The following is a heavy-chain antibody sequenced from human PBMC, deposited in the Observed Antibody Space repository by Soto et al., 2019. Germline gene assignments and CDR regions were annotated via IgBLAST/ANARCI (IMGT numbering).Heavy chain of an antibody. Sequence: QVQLVQSGAEVKKPGSSVKVSCKASGGTFSSYAISWVRQAPGQGLEWMGGIIPIFGTANYAQKFQGRVRITADESTSTAYMELSSLRSEDTAVYYCARASDCSSTSCYTASYYYYGMDVWGQGTTVTVSS. D-gene: IGHD2-2*02. V-gene: IGHV1-69*01. CDR2: IIPIFGTA. J-gene: IGHJ6*02. CDR1: GGTFSSYA. CDR3: ARASDCSSTSCYTASYYYYGMDV.